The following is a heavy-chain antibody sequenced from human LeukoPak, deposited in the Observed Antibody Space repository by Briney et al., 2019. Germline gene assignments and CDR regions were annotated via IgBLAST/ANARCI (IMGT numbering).Heavy chain of an antibody. Sequence: SETLSLTCTVSGGSISSGGYYWSWIRQHPGKGLEWIGYIYYSGSTYYDPSLKSRVTISVDTSKNQFSLKLSSVTAADTAVYYCARYGYSYGDWFDPWGQGTLVTVSS. CDR1: GGSISSGGYY. CDR3: ARYGYSYGDWFDP. CDR2: IYYSGST. V-gene: IGHV4-31*03. J-gene: IGHJ5*02. D-gene: IGHD5-18*01.